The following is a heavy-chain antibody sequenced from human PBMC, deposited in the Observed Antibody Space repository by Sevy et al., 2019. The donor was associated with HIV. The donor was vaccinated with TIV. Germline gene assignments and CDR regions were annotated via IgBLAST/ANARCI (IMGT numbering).Heavy chain of an antibody. V-gene: IGHV3-23*01. J-gene: IGHJ4*02. CDR3: AGGDTTMIADLDY. CDR1: GLTLTTTG. CDR2: VTSDGTT. D-gene: IGHD3-22*01. Sequence: GGSLRLSCAASGLTLTTTGMSWVRQAPGKGLEWVAGVTSDGTTYCAYSVRDRFTVSRDNSKNTLYLLLNSLRAEYTAVFYCAGGDTTMIADLDYWGQGTLVTVSS.